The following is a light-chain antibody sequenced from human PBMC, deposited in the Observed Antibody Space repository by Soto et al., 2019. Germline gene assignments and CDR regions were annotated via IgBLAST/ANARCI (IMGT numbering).Light chain of an antibody. CDR1: QSVSSSY. J-gene: IGKJ2*01. CDR3: QQYGSSPQNT. CDR2: GAS. Sequence: EIVLTQSPGTLSLSPGERATLSCRASQSVSSSYLAWYQQKPGEAPSLLIYGASSRATGIPDRFSGSGSGTDFTLTISRLEPEDFAVYYWQQYGSSPQNTFGQGTKLEIK. V-gene: IGKV3-20*01.